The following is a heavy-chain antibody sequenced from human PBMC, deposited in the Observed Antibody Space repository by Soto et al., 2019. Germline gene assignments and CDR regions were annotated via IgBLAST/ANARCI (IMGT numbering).Heavy chain of an antibody. CDR2: IYYSGST. V-gene: IGHV4-59*01. J-gene: IGHJ4*02. D-gene: IGHD3-10*01. CDR1: GGSISSYY. CDR3: AREDSYGSGVDY. Sequence: SETLSLTCTVSGGSISSYYWSWIRQPPGKGLEWIGYIYYSGSTNYNPSLKSRVTISVDTSKNQFSLKLSSVTAADTAMYYCAREDSYGSGVDYWGQGTLVTVSS.